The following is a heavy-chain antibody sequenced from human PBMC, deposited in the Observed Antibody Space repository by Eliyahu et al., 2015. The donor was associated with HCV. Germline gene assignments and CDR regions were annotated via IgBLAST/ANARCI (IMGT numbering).Heavy chain of an antibody. CDR1: GFTFSSYS. V-gene: IGHV3-21*01. J-gene: IGHJ3*02. CDR3: ARAEFHSGSSPRAFDI. Sequence: EVQLVESGGGLVKPGGSLRLSCAASGFTFSSYSMNWVRQAPGKGLEWVSSISSSSSYIYYADSVKGRFTISRDNAKNSLYLQMNSLRAEDTAVYYCARAEFHSGSSPRAFDIWGQGTMVTVSS. CDR2: ISSSSSYI. D-gene: IGHD1-26*01.